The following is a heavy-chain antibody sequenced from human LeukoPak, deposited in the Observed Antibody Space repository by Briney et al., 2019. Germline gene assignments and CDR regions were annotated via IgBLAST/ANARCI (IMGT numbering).Heavy chain of an antibody. V-gene: IGHV4-34*01. CDR3: ARGGARYSYGASDY. J-gene: IGHJ4*02. CDR2: INHSGST. CDR1: GVSFSGYY. D-gene: IGHD5-18*01. Sequence: SETLSLTCAVYGVSFSGYYWSWLRQPPGKGLEWIGEINHSGSTNYNPSLKSRVTISVDTSKNQFSLKLSSVTAADTAVYYCARGGARYSYGASDYWGQGTLVTVSS.